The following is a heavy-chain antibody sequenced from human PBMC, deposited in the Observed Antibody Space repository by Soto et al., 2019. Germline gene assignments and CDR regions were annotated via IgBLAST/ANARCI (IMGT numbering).Heavy chain of an antibody. J-gene: IGHJ4*02. CDR3: AREQKAYRDFDY. Sequence: ASVKVSCKASGYTFTSYDINWVRQATGQGLEWMGWMNPNSGNTGYAQKFQGRVTMTRNTSISTASMELSSLRSEDTAVYYCAREQKAYRDFDYWGQETLVTVSS. CDR1: GYTFTSYD. V-gene: IGHV1-8*01. D-gene: IGHD3-16*02. CDR2: MNPNSGNT.